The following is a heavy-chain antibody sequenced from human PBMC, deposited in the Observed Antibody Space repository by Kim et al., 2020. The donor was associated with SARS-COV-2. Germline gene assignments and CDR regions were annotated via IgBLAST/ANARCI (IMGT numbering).Heavy chain of an antibody. Sequence: GESLKISCKGSGYSFTSYWIGWVRQMPGKGLGWMGIIYPGDSDTRYSPSFQGQVTISADKSISTAYLQWSSLKASDTAMYYCARHRFWSGPNNNWFDPWGQGTLVTVSS. D-gene: IGHD3-3*01. V-gene: IGHV5-51*01. CDR3: ARHRFWSGPNNNWFDP. CDR1: GYSFTSYW. CDR2: IYPGDSDT. J-gene: IGHJ5*02.